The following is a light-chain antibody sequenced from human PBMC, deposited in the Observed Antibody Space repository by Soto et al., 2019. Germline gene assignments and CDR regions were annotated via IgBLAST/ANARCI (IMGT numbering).Light chain of an antibody. V-gene: IGLV2-11*01. CDR3: CSYAGSYSWV. CDR1: SSDVGGYNF. J-gene: IGLJ3*02. CDR2: DVS. Sequence: QSALTQPRSVSGSPGQSVTISCTGTSSDVGGYNFVSWYQQHPGKAPNFLIYDVSKRPSGVPDRCSGSKSGNTASLTISGLQAEDEADYYCCSYAGSYSWVFGGGTKLTV.